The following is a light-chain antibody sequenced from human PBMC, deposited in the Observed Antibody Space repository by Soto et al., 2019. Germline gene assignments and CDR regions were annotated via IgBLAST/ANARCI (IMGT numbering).Light chain of an antibody. V-gene: IGKV3D-15*01. Sequence: EIVFTHSPAPLALSPGERATLSSSASQSVSSNLAWYQQKPGQPPRLLMYGVYTRAPGTPARFSASGSGTEFILAISSLQSEDSAVYYCQQYDKWPQRTFVQGTKVDIK. CDR2: GVY. J-gene: IGKJ1*01. CDR3: QQYDKWPQRT. CDR1: QSVSSN.